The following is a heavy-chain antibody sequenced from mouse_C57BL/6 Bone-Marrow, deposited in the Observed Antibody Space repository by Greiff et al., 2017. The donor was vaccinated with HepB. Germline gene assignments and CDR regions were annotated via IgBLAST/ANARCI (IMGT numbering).Heavy chain of an antibody. V-gene: IGHV1-66*01. J-gene: IGHJ4*01. CDR3: ARGGRVYAMDY. CDR2: IYPGSGNT. CDR1: GYSFTSYY. Sequence: QVQLQQSGPELVKPGASVKISCKASGYSFTSYYIHWVKQRPGQGLEWIGWIYPGSGNTKYNEKFKGKATLTADTSSSTAYMQLSSLTSEDSAVYYCARGGRVYAMDYWGQGTSVTVSS.